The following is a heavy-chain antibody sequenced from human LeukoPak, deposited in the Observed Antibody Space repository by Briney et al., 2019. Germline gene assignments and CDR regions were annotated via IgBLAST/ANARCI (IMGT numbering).Heavy chain of an antibody. CDR1: GLTFSSYV. Sequence: GGSLRLSCAASGLTFSSYVMSWVRQAPGKGLEWVSSISGSGGSTYYADSVKGRFTISRDNSKNTLYLQMNSLRAEDTAVYFCANPPYGDPTGGTFDYWGQGTLVTVSS. V-gene: IGHV3-23*01. J-gene: IGHJ4*02. D-gene: IGHD4-17*01. CDR3: ANPPYGDPTGGTFDY. CDR2: ISGSGGST.